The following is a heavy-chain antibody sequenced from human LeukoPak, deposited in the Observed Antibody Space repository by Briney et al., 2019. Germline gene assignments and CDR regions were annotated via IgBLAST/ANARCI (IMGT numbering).Heavy chain of an antibody. CDR2: FFPIFGRA. Sequence: ASPKVSCKASGGTFSSYAISWGRPAPGQGLEWMGGFFPIFGRANDAQNFRGKVTITADEATTTAYMELSSLRSEDTAVYYCARSKVVVITYNENWFDPWGQGTLVTVSS. D-gene: IGHD3-22*01. CDR1: GGTFSSYA. V-gene: IGHV1-69*13. CDR3: ARSKVVVITYNENWFDP. J-gene: IGHJ5*02.